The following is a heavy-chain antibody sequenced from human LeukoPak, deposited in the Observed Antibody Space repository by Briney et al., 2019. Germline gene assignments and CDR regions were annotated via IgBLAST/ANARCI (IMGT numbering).Heavy chain of an antibody. D-gene: IGHD3-22*01. CDR1: GGSLSGYY. Sequence: PSETLSLTCAVYGGSLSGYYWGWIRQPPGKGLEWIGSIYYSGSTYYNPSLKSRVTISVDTSKNQFSLKLSSVTAADTAVYYCARALYYYDSSGYYSPIYYFDYWGQGTLVTVSS. J-gene: IGHJ4*02. CDR3: ARALYYYDSSGYYSPIYYFDY. CDR2: IYYSGST. V-gene: IGHV4-39*07.